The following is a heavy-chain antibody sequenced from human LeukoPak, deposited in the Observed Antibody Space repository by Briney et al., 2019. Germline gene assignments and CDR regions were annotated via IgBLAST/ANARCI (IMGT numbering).Heavy chain of an antibody. V-gene: IGHV1-2*02. CDR2: INPNSGGT. CDR1: GYTFTGHY. Sequence: ASVKVSCKASGYTFTGHYMHWVRQAPGQGLEWMGWINPNSGGTNYAQKFQGRVTMTRDTSISTAYMELSRLRSDDTAVYYCALDSSGYYFWFDPWGQGTLVTVSS. CDR3: ALDSSGYYFWFDP. D-gene: IGHD3-22*01. J-gene: IGHJ5*02.